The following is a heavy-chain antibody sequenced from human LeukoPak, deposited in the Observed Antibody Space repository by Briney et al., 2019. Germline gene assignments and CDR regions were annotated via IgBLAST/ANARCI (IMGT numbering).Heavy chain of an antibody. CDR3: ARDNGCSGGSCYATNFDY. Sequence: GGSLRLSCAASGFTFSSYAMHWVCQAPGKGLEYVSAISSNGGSTYYANSVKGRFTISRDNSKNTLYLQMGSLRAEDMAVYYCARDNGCSGGSCYATNFDYWGQGTLVTVSS. V-gene: IGHV3-64*01. CDR2: ISSNGGST. CDR1: GFTFSSYA. J-gene: IGHJ4*02. D-gene: IGHD2-15*01.